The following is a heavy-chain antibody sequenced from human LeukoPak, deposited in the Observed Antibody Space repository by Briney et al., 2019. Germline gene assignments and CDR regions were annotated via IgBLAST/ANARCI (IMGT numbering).Heavy chain of an antibody. V-gene: IGHV3-7*04. J-gene: IGHJ4*02. CDR2: IKEDGSKI. Sequence: GGSLRLSCAASGFTFSNYWMSWVRQAPGKGLEWVANIKEDGSKIYYVDSVKGRFTISRDNTKSSLHLQMNSLRAEDTAVYYCARGGWLYFDYWGQGTLVTVSS. D-gene: IGHD6-19*01. CDR1: GFTFSNYW. CDR3: ARGGWLYFDY.